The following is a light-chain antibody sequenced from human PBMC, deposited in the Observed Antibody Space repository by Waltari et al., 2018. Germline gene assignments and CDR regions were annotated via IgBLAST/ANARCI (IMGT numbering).Light chain of an antibody. CDR3: HQANSFPVT. Sequence: DIQMTQSPSSVSASVGDRVTITCRASQPISTWLAWYQQKPGPAPKLLIYAASNLQSGVPSRFSGSGSGTYFALTIRSLQPEDFATYYCHQANSFPVTFGGGTKVEIK. J-gene: IGKJ4*01. V-gene: IGKV1-12*01. CDR1: QPISTW. CDR2: AAS.